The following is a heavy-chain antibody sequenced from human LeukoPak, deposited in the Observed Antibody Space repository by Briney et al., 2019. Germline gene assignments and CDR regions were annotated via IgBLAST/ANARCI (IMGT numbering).Heavy chain of an antibody. Sequence: GGSLRLSCAASGFTFTRFNMNWVRQAPGKGLELVSSITTSGTYIYYADSVKGRFTISRDNAKNSLYLQMNSLRAEDTAVYYCARPFHYDSNGGEGMDVWGQGTTVTVSS. J-gene: IGHJ6*02. V-gene: IGHV3-21*06. D-gene: IGHD3-22*01. CDR3: ARPFHYDSNGGEGMDV. CDR2: ITTSGTYI. CDR1: GFTFTRFN.